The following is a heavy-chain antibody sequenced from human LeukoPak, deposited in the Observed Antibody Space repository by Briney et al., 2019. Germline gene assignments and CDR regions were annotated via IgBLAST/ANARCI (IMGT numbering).Heavy chain of an antibody. Sequence: SVTVSCKASGGTFSSYAISWVRQAPGQGLEWMGGIIPIFGTANYAQKFQGRVTITADESTSTAYMELSSLRSEDTAVYYCARAIPTYGSGSYYTQYYFDYWGQGTLVTVSS. J-gene: IGHJ4*02. CDR2: IIPIFGTA. CDR1: GGTFSSYA. V-gene: IGHV1-69*13. D-gene: IGHD3-10*01. CDR3: ARAIPTYGSGSYYTQYYFDY.